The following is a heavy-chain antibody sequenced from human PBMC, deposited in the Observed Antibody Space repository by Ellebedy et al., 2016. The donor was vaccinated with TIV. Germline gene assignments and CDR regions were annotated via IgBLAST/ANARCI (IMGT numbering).Heavy chain of an antibody. CDR1: GFSFSTYG. D-gene: IGHD1-7*01. CDR2: ISGTGATT. J-gene: IGHJ4*02. CDR3: AKDLAAGTTLRLDY. V-gene: IGHV3-23*01. Sequence: GESLKISCAASGFSFSTYGMSWVRQAPGKGLEWVSGISGTGATTYYADSVKGRFTISRDNSKNTLYLLMISLRGEDTAIYYCAKDLAAGTTLRLDYWGQGTLVTVSS.